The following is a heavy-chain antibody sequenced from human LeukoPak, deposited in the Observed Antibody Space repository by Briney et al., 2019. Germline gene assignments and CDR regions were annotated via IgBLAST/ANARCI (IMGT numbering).Heavy chain of an antibody. CDR2: IYHDGST. J-gene: IGHJ4*02. V-gene: IGHV4-4*02. CDR1: GGSISSNNW. CDR3: ARGYGDYVDY. Sequence: SETLSLTCAVSGGSISSNNWWIWVRQSPEKGLEWIGEIYHDGSTNYNPSLKSRVTISVDTSKNQFSLKLSSVTAADTAVYYCARGYGDYVDYWGQGTLVTVSS. D-gene: IGHD4-17*01.